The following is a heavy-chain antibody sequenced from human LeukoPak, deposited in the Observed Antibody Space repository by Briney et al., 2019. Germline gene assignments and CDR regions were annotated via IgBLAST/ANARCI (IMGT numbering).Heavy chain of an antibody. V-gene: IGHV4-59*12. CDR2: IYYSGST. D-gene: IGHD3-22*01. CDR1: GGSISSYY. Sequence: SETLSLTCSVSGGSISSYYWSWIRQPPGKGLEWIGYIYYSGSTKYNPSLKSRVTLSLDTSKNQVSLKLNFLTAADTAVYYCARGKGDLSMIVMIVTAVEFYFDSWGPGTLVTVSS. J-gene: IGHJ4*02. CDR3: ARGKGDLSMIVMIVTAVEFYFDS.